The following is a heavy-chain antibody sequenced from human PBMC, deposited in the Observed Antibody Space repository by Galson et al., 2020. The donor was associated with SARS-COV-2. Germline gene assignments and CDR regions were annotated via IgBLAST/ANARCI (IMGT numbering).Heavy chain of an antibody. D-gene: IGHD2-21*01. Sequence: ALRGESLKISCAASGFTFSSYWMHWVRQDPGKGLMWVSRTDPDGSRTDLADSLKGRFAVSRDNAKNTLHLQMYSLRDDDTAVYYCVRGSGPLPSLGDHWGQGTLVTVSS. CDR3: VRGSGPLPSLGDH. J-gene: IGHJ4*02. V-gene: IGHV3-74*01. CDR2: TDPDGSRT. CDR1: GFTFSSYW.